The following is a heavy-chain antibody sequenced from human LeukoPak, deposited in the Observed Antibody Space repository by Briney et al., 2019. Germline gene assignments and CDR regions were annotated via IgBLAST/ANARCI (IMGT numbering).Heavy chain of an antibody. CDR1: GGSISGYY. J-gene: IGHJ4*02. CDR3: ARGPDDYFDY. V-gene: IGHV4-59*01. Sequence: SETLSLTCTVSGGSISGYYWTWIRQPPGKALEWIGYIYYSGSTYYNPSLKSRVTISVDTSKNQFSLELSSVTAADTAVYYCARGPDDYFDYWGQGTLVTVSS. CDR2: IYYSGST.